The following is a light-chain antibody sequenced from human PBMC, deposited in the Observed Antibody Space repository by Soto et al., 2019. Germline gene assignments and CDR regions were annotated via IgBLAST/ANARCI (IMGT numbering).Light chain of an antibody. J-gene: IGKJ1*01. CDR1: QSVSSSF. Sequence: EIVLTQSPGTLSLSPGERATLSCRASQSVSSSFLAWYQQKPGRAPSLLIYSGSTRATGIPDRFSGSGSGTDFTLTISRLEPDDFAVYYCHQYESSPWTFGRGTTVEIK. CDR3: HQYESSPWT. V-gene: IGKV3-20*01. CDR2: SGS.